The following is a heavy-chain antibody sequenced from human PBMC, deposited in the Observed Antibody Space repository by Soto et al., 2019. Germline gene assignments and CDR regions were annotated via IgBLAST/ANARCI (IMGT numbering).Heavy chain of an antibody. CDR1: GGTFSSDS. Sequence: SVKVSCKASGGTFSSDSFSWVRQAPGQGLEWMGGIIPMFDTPIYAQKFQDRVTITADESTSTAYMQLSSLRSGDTAVYYCAKRGPNFDYGELFDYWGQGTLVTVSS. CDR3: AKRGPNFDYGELFDY. V-gene: IGHV1-69*13. D-gene: IGHD3-9*01. CDR2: IIPMFDTP. J-gene: IGHJ4*02.